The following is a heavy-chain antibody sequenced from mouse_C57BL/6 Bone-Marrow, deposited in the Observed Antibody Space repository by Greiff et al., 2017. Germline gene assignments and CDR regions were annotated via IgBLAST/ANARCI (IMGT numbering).Heavy chain of an antibody. CDR2: IRNKANGYTT. CDR1: GFTFTDYY. V-gene: IGHV7-3*01. D-gene: IGHD1-1*01. J-gene: IGHJ1*03. Sequence: EVQGVESGGGLVQPGGSLSLPCAASGFTFTDYYMSWVRQPPGKALEWLGFIRNKANGYTTEYSASVKGRFTISRDNSQSILYLQMNALRAEDSATYYCARCYYGSSYWYFDVWGTGTTVTVSS. CDR3: ARCYYGSSYWYFDV.